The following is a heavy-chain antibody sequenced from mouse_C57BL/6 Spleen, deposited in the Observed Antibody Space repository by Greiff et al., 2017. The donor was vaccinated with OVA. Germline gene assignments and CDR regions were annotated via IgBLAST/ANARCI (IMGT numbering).Heavy chain of an antibody. J-gene: IGHJ3*01. V-gene: IGHV1-82*01. CDR2: IYPGDGDT. CDR3: ASDYYSNHGGFAY. Sequence: QVQLQQSGPELVKPGASVKISCKASGYAFRSSWMNWVKQRPGQGLEWIGRIYPGDGDTNYNGKFKGKATLTADKSSSTAYMQLSSLTSEDSAVYFCASDYYSNHGGFAYWGQGTLVTVSA. CDR1: GYAFRSSW. D-gene: IGHD2-5*01.